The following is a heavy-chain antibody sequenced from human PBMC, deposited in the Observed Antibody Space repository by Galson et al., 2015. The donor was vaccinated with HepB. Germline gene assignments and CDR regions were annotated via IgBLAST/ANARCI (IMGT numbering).Heavy chain of an antibody. CDR2: IRSKPNNYAT. CDR3: TDNSHWYFEL. V-gene: IGHV3-73*01. D-gene: IGHD5-24*01. CDR1: GFPLSGTT. Sequence: SPRLSCAASGFPLSGTTIHWVRQASGKGLEWVGRIRSKPNNYATAYAASVKGRFTFSRDDSKNTASLQMSSLKTEDTAVYYCTDNSHWYFELWGRGTLVTVSS. J-gene: IGHJ2*01.